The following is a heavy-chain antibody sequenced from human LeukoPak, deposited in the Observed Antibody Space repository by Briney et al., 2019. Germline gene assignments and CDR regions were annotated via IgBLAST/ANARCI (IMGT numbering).Heavy chain of an antibody. V-gene: IGHV4-34*01. Sequence: SETLSLTCAVYGGSFSGYYWSWIRQPPGKGLEWIGEINHSGSTNYNPSLKSRVTISVDTSKNQFSLKLSSVTAADTAVYYCARGSIVVVPAASTNYFDYWGQGTLVTVSP. D-gene: IGHD2-2*01. J-gene: IGHJ4*02. CDR2: INHSGST. CDR1: GGSFSGYY. CDR3: ARGSIVVVPAASTNYFDY.